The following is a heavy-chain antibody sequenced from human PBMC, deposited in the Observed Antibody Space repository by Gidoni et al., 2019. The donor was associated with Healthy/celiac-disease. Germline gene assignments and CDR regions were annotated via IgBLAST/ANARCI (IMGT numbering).Heavy chain of an antibody. J-gene: IGHJ5*02. Sequence: QVTLKESGPVLVNPTETLTLTCTVSGFSLSKASMGGSWIRQPPGKALERLAHIFSNDEKSYITYLKSRITISKATSKCQVVLTMTNMDPVDTATYYCERFKLDSSLVDPWGQGTLVTVSS. D-gene: IGHD2-15*01. CDR1: GFSLSKASMG. V-gene: IGHV2-26*01. CDR3: ERFKLDSSLVDP. CDR2: IFSNDEK.